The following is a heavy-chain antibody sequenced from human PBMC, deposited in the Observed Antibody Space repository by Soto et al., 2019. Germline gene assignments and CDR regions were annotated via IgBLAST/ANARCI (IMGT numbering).Heavy chain of an antibody. CDR1: GFTFSSYA. CDR3: ARLAYGDYGHGGFDY. D-gene: IGHD4-17*01. J-gene: IGHJ4*02. Sequence: QVQLVESGGGVVQPGRSLRLSCAASGFTFSSYAMHWVRQAPGKGLEWVAVISYDGSNKYYADSVKGRFTISRDNSKNTLYLQMNSLRAEDTAVYYCARLAYGDYGHGGFDYWGQGTLVTVSS. CDR2: ISYDGSNK. V-gene: IGHV3-30-3*01.